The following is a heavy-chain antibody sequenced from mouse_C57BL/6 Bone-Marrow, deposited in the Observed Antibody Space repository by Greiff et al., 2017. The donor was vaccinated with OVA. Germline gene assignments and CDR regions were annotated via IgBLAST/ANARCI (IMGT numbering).Heavy chain of an antibody. D-gene: IGHD2-5*01. CDR2: ISSGGSYT. CDR3: ARHGYYSNYGGFAY. Sequence: EVQLQESGGGLVKPGGSLKLSCAASGFTFSSYAMSWVRQTPEKRLEWVATISSGGSYTYYPDSVKGRFTISRDNAKNTLYLQMSSLKSEDTAMYYCARHGYYSNYGGFAYWGQGTLVTVSA. V-gene: IGHV5-6*01. CDR1: GFTFSSYA. J-gene: IGHJ3*01.